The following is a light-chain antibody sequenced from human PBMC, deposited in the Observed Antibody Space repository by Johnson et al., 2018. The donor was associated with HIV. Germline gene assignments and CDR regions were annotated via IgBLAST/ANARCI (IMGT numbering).Light chain of an antibody. Sequence: QSVLTQPPSVSAAPGQKVTISCSGSSSNIGNNYVSWYQQLPGTAPKLLIYDNNKRPSGIPDRFSASKSGTSATLGITGLQTGDEAEYYCGTWDSSLSAGVFGTGTKVTVL. CDR1: SSNIGNNY. CDR2: DNN. J-gene: IGLJ1*01. CDR3: GTWDSSLSAGV. V-gene: IGLV1-51*01.